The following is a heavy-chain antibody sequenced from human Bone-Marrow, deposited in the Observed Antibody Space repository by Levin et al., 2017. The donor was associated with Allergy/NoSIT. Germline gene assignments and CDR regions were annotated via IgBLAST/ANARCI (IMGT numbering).Heavy chain of an antibody. CDR2: MNPNSGNA. CDR1: GYTFTNYD. Sequence: ASVKVSCKASGYTFTNYDINWVRQATGQGLEWVGWMNPNSGNAGYAQKFQGRVTMTRNTSISTAYMELSSLRSEDTAVYYCARGPAGATYSYYYGMDVWGQGTTVTVSS. D-gene: IGHD1-26*01. J-gene: IGHJ6*02. V-gene: IGHV1-8*01. CDR3: ARGPAGATYSYYYGMDV.